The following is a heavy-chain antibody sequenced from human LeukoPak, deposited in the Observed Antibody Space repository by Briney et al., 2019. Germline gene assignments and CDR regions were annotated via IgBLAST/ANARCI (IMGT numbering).Heavy chain of an antibody. CDR3: ASPQTNHCSSTSCPGAFDY. CDR1: GGTFSSYA. D-gene: IGHD2-2*01. Sequence: ASVKVCCKASGGTFSSYAISWVRQAPGQGLEWMGGIIPIFGTANYAQKFQGRVTITADESTSTAYMELSSLRSEDTAVYYCASPQTNHCSSTSCPGAFDYWGQGTLVTVSS. V-gene: IGHV1-69*13. J-gene: IGHJ4*02. CDR2: IIPIFGTA.